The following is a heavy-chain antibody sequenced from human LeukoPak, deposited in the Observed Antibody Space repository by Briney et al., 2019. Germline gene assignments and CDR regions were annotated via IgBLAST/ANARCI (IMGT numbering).Heavy chain of an antibody. CDR1: GFTFSSYG. D-gene: IGHD2-2*01. CDR2: ISYDGSNK. CDR3: ARDRGRLYCSSTSCPGWFDP. Sequence: GGSLRLSCAASGFTFSSYGMHWVRQAPGKGLEWVAVISYDGSNKYYADSVKGRFTISRDNAKNSLYLQMNSLRAEDTAVYYCARDRGRLYCSSTSCPGWFDPWGQGTLVTVSS. J-gene: IGHJ5*02. V-gene: IGHV3-30*03.